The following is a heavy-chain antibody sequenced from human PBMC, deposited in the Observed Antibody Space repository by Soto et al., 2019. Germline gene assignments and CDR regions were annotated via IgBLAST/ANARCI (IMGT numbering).Heavy chain of an antibody. Sequence: GGSLRLSCAASGFTFSSYSMNWVRQAPGKGLEWVSSISSSSSYIYYADSVKGRFTISRDNAKNSLYLQMNSLRAEDTAVYYCARDLAARPWFPEYFQHWGQGTLVTVSS. J-gene: IGHJ1*01. V-gene: IGHV3-21*01. CDR1: GFTFSSYS. CDR2: ISSSSSYI. D-gene: IGHD6-6*01. CDR3: ARDLAARPWFPEYFQH.